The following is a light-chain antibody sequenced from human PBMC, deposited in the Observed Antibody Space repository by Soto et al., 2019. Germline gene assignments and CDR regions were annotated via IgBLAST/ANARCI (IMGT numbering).Light chain of an antibody. CDR1: QSVSSSY. CDR2: GAS. V-gene: IGKV3-20*01. J-gene: IGKJ2*01. CDR3: QQYGISPQT. Sequence: EIVLTQSPGTLSLSPGERATLSCRASQSVSSSYLAWYQQKPGQAPRLLIYGASSRATGIPDRFSGSGSGTDFTLTISRLEPEDFGVYYCQQYGISPQTFGQGTKVEIK.